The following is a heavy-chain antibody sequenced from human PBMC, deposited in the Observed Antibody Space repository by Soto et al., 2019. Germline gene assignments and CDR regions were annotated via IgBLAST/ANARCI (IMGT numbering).Heavy chain of an antibody. CDR1: GGTFSSYA. CDR2: IIPIFGTA. D-gene: IGHD1-26*01. J-gene: IGHJ3*02. CDR3: ARVFPYLVDGLADGTFDI. V-gene: IGHV1-69*13. Sequence: VKLSCKASGGTFSSYAISWVRHAPGQGLEWMGGIIPIFGTANYAQKFQGRVTITADESTSTAYMELSSLRSEDTAVYYCARVFPYLVDGLADGTFDIWGQGTMVTVS.